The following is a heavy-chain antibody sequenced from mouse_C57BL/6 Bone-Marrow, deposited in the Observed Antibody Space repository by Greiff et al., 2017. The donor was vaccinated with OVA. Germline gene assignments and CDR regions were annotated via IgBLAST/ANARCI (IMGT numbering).Heavy chain of an antibody. Sequence: SGPVLVKPGASVKMSCKASGYTFTDYYMNWVKQSHGKSLEWIGVINPYNGGTSYNQKFKGKATLTVDKSSSTAYMELNSLTSEDSAVYYCARRLHFDYWGQGTTLTVSS. CDR2: INPYNGGT. V-gene: IGHV1-19*01. CDR3: ARRLHFDY. D-gene: IGHD2-4*01. J-gene: IGHJ2*01. CDR1: GYTFTDYY.